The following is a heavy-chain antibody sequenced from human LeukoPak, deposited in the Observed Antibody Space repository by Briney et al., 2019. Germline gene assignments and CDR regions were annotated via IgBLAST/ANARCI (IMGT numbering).Heavy chain of an antibody. CDR1: GFTFTSYA. Sequence: GRSLRPSCALSGFTFTSYAMSWVRHAPGKVREWVSAIRGSGGSTYYADSVKGRFTISRDNSKNTLYLQMNSLRAEDTAVYYCAKVSDSSGWYPFDYWGQGTLVTVSS. CDR3: AKVSDSSGWYPFDY. CDR2: IRGSGGST. D-gene: IGHD6-19*01. V-gene: IGHV3-23*01. J-gene: IGHJ4*02.